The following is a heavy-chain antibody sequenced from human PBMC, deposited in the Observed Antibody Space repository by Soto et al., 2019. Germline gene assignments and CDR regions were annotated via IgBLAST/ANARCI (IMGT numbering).Heavy chain of an antibody. CDR1: GGSISRYY. CDR3: ARTLERLVWFDP. J-gene: IGHJ5*02. Sequence: SETLSLTCTVSGGSISRYYWSWIRQPPGKGLEWIGYIYYSGSTNYNPSLKSRVTISVDTSKNQFSLKLSSVTAADTAVYYCARTLERLVWFDPWGQGTLVTVS. D-gene: IGHD1-1*01. CDR2: IYYSGST. V-gene: IGHV4-59*08.